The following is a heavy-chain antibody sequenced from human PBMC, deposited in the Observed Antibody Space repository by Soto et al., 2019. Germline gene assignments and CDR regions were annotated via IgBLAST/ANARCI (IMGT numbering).Heavy chain of an antibody. J-gene: IGHJ4*02. CDR2: RGHNDYNT. V-gene: IGHV3-23*01. CDR3: AKDDFTDRGDDYFDY. CDR1: GFNFSSYA. Sequence: GGSLRLSCFGSGFNFSSYAMGWVRQAPGKGLEWVSSRGHNDYNTYYADSVQGRFSLSRDNSKNTLYLQLNSLRFEDTAVYYCAKDDFTDRGDDYFDYWGQGARVTVSS. D-gene: IGHD2-21*02.